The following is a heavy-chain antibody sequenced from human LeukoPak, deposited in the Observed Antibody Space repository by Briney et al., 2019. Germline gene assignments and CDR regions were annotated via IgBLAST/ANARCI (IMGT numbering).Heavy chain of an antibody. D-gene: IGHD3-10*01. CDR2: INPNSDGT. CDR1: GYTFTGYY. J-gene: IGHJ3*02. V-gene: IGHV1-2*02. CDR3: ARATPPLWVGELGVDLDI. Sequence: ASVTVSCMASGYTFTGYYIHWVRQAPGQGLEWMGWINPNSDGTNYAKKFHGRVTMTRHTSINTAYMDLSRLRSDDTAVYYCARATPPLWVGELGVDLDIWGRGTMVTVSS.